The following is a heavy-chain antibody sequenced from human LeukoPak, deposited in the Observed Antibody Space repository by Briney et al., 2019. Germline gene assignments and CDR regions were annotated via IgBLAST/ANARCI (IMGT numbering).Heavy chain of an antibody. Sequence: GGSLRLSCAASGFTFSSYWMHWVRQAPGKGLVWVSRINTDGSSTSYADSVKGRFTVSRDNAKNTLYLQMNSLRAEDTAVYYCARDPGGVLVNYYFDFWGQGALVTVSS. CDR3: ARDPGGVLVNYYFDF. J-gene: IGHJ4*02. CDR1: GFTFSSYW. CDR2: INTDGSST. V-gene: IGHV3-74*01. D-gene: IGHD2-8*02.